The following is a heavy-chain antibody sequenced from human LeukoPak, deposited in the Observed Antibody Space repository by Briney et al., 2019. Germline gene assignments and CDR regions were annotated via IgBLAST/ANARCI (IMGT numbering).Heavy chain of an antibody. J-gene: IGHJ3*02. CDR1: GYTFTSYD. Sequence: ASVKVSCKASGYTFTSYDINWVRQATGQGLEWMGWMNPNSGNTGYAQKFQGRVTMTRITSISTAYMEPSSLRSEDTAVYYCARGSTPHHIVVVTAISDAFDIWGQGTMVTVSS. V-gene: IGHV1-8*01. CDR3: ARGSTPHHIVVVTAISDAFDI. D-gene: IGHD2-21*02. CDR2: MNPNSGNT.